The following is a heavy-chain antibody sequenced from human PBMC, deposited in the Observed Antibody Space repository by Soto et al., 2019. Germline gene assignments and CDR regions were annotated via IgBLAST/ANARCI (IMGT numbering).Heavy chain of an antibody. Sequence: QVQLVQSGAELKKPGASVKVSCKASGYIFTGHYIHWVRQAPGQGLEWMGWINPISGDTNYAQKFQGRVTMTRDTSISTAYMDLSSLISAYTAVYYCARVRRSPYAMDVWGQGTTVTVSS. V-gene: IGHV1-2*02. CDR3: ARVRRSPYAMDV. D-gene: IGHD2-2*01. CDR1: GYIFTGHY. CDR2: INPISGDT. J-gene: IGHJ6*02.